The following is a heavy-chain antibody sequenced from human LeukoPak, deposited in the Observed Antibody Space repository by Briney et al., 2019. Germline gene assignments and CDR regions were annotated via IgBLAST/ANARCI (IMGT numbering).Heavy chain of an antibody. Sequence: ASVKVSCKASGYTFTGYYMHWVRQAPGQGLEWMGWINPNSGGTNYAQKFQGRVTMTRDTSISIAYMELSRLRSDDTAVYYCANAAGHYDFWSGYYGRDAFDIWGQGTMVTVSS. V-gene: IGHV1-2*02. CDR1: GYTFTGYY. J-gene: IGHJ3*02. CDR3: ANAAGHYDFWSGYYGRDAFDI. D-gene: IGHD3-3*01. CDR2: INPNSGGT.